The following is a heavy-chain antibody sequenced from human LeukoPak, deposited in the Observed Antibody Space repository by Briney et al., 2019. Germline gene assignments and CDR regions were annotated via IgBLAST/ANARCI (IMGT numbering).Heavy chain of an antibody. D-gene: IGHD2-15*01. Sequence: SETLSLTCTVSGVSISSYYWSWIRQPPGKGLEWIGYIYTSGSINYNPSLKCRVTISVDTSKNQISLKLSSVTAADTAVYYCARKQGGFDIWGQGTMVTVSS. J-gene: IGHJ3*02. CDR3: ARKQGGFDI. V-gene: IGHV4-4*09. CDR2: IYTSGSI. CDR1: GVSISSYY.